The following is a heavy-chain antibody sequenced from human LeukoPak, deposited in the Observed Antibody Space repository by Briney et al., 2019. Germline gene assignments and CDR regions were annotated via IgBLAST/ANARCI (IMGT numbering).Heavy chain of an antibody. CDR1: GYTFTSYY. Sequence: ASVKVSCKASGYTFTSYYMHWVRQAPGQGLEWMGIINPSGGSTSYAQKFQGRVTITADESTSTAYMELSSLRSEDTAVYYCARDGLFPHWGQGTLVTVSS. J-gene: IGHJ4*02. V-gene: IGHV1-46*01. CDR3: ARDGLFPH. CDR2: INPSGGST.